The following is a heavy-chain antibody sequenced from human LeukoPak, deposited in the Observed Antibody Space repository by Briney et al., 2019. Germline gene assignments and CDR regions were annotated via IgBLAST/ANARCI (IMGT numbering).Heavy chain of an antibody. CDR1: GGSISSYC. CDR2: IYYSGST. Sequence: SETLSLTCTVSGGSISSYCWSWIRQPPGKGLEWIGYIYYSGSTNYNPSLKSRVTISVDTSKNQFSLKLSSVTAAGTAVYYCARGGYSYGIYYYYYMDVWGKGTTVTVSS. D-gene: IGHD5-18*01. CDR3: ARGGYSYGIYYYYYMDV. J-gene: IGHJ6*03. V-gene: IGHV4-59*01.